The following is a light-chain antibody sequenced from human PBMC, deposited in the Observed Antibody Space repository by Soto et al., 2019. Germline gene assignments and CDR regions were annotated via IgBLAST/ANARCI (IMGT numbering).Light chain of an antibody. CDR1: NIGSKS. CDR3: QVWDSSSALVV. CDR2: YDS. J-gene: IGLJ2*01. Sequence: SYELTQPPSVSVAPGKTARITCGGNNIGSKSVHWYQQKPGQAPVLVIYYDSDRPSRIPERFSGSNSGNTATLTISRVEAGDEADYYCQVWDSSSALVVFGGGTKLTVL. V-gene: IGLV3-21*04.